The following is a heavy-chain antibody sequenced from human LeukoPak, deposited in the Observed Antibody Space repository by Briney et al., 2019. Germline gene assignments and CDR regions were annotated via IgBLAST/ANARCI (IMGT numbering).Heavy chain of an antibody. J-gene: IGHJ6*02. Sequence: PGESLRLSCTASGFTVGNNYMSWVRQAPGKGLEWVSALYSRGDPYYADSVKGRFTISRDSSKNTLYLQMNSLRAEDTAVYYCTGYTHKGVWGQGTTVTVSS. CDR3: TGYTHKGV. CDR1: GFTVGNNY. V-gene: IGHV3-66*01. CDR2: LYSRGDP.